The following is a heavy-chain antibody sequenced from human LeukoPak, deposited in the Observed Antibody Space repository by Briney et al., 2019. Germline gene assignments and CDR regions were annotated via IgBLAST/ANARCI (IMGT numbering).Heavy chain of an antibody. CDR3: ARDSGDSSGVAYDY. J-gene: IGHJ4*02. V-gene: IGHV1-18*01. CDR2: ISAYNGNT. Sequence: ASVKVSRKASGYTFTSYGISWVRQAPGQGLEWMGWISAYNGNTNYAQKLQGRVTMTTDASTSTAYMELRSLRSDDTAVYYCARDSGDSSGVAYDYWGQGTLVTVSS. D-gene: IGHD3-22*01. CDR1: GYTFTSYG.